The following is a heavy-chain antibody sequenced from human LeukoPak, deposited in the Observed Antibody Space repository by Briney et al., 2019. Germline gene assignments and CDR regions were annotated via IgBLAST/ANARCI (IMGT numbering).Heavy chain of an antibody. V-gene: IGHV4-39*07. Sequence: SETLSLTCTVSGGSISSYYWGWIRQPPGKGLEWIGSIYYSGSTYYNPSLKSRVTISVDTSKNQFSLKLSSVTAADTAVYYCARAASDDRIGHYRYWGQGTLVTVSS. CDR3: ARAASDDRIGHYRY. CDR2: IYYSGST. D-gene: IGHD3-22*01. CDR1: GGSISSYY. J-gene: IGHJ4*02.